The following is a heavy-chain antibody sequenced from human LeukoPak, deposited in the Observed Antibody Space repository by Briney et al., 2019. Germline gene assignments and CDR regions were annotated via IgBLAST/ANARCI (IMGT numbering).Heavy chain of an antibody. Sequence: PGRSLRLSCLASGFTFDDYAMHWVRQAPGKGLEWVSGISWNSGSIGYADSVEGRFTISRDNAKNSLYLQMNSLRAEDTALYYCAKDIATGNRLYYFDYWGQGTLVTVSS. J-gene: IGHJ4*02. V-gene: IGHV3-9*01. D-gene: IGHD1-14*01. CDR3: AKDIATGNRLYYFDY. CDR1: GFTFDDYA. CDR2: ISWNSGSI.